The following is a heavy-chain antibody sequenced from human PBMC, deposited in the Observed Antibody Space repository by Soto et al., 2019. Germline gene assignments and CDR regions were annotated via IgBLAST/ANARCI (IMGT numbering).Heavy chain of an antibody. CDR2: INTGNGNT. Sequence: ASVKVSCKASGYTFTSYAMHWVRQAPGQRLEWMGWINTGNGNTRYSQRFQGRVTLTTDTSASTAYMDVSSLTSEDTAVYYCARAISGYVSWGQGTLVTAPQ. D-gene: IGHD5-12*01. CDR3: ARAISGYVS. J-gene: IGHJ5*02. CDR1: GYTFTSYA. V-gene: IGHV1-3*04.